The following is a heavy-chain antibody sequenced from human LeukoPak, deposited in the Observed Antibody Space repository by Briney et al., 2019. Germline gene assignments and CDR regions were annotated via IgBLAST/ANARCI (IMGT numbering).Heavy chain of an antibody. CDR2: IILKSGRT. D-gene: IGHD3-16*01. CDR1: VYTFDVYT. V-gene: IGHV3-9*01. J-gene: IGHJ3*02. Sequence: GGSLRLSCAASVYTFDVYTMHCVWHTPGEGLEWVSGIILKSGRTGYADSVKGRFTISRDNAKNSLYLQMNSLRVEDTALYSCAKDFSRLGVFDAFDNWGQGTMVTVSS. CDR3: AKDFSRLGVFDAFDN.